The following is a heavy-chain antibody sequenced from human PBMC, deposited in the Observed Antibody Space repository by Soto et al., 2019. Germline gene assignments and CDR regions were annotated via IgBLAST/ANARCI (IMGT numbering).Heavy chain of an antibody. J-gene: IGHJ5*01. Sequence: QVQLVESGGGVVQPGRSLRLSCAASGFTFSSYGMHWVRQAPGKGLEWVAVISFDGSDKYYTDSVKGRFAISRDNSKSTLYLQMNSLRGDVTAVYYCAKAGGSYFVIPDSWGQGTLVTVSS. CDR3: AKAGGSYFVIPDS. D-gene: IGHD1-26*01. CDR1: GFTFSSYG. V-gene: IGHV3-30*18. CDR2: ISFDGSDK.